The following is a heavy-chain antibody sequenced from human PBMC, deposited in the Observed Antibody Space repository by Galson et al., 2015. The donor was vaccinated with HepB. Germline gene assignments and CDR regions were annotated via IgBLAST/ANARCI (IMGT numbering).Heavy chain of an antibody. D-gene: IGHD3-16*01. CDR1: GFTFSSYA. Sequence: SLRLSCAASGFTFSSYAMHWVRQAPGKGLEWVAVISYDGSNKYYADSVKGRFTISRDNSKNTLYLQMNSLRAEDTAVYYCARQRLGIARDDAFDIWGQGTLVTVSS. CDR3: ARQRLGIARDDAFDI. V-gene: IGHV3-30*04. J-gene: IGHJ3*02. CDR2: ISYDGSNK.